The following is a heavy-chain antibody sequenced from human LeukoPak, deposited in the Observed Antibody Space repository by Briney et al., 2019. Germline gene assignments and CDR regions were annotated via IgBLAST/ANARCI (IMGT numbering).Heavy chain of an antibody. Sequence: GGSLRLSCAASGFTFSSYGMHWVRQAPGKGLEWVAVISYDGSNKYYADSVKGRFTISRDNSKNTLYLQMNSLRAEDTAVYYCGREYSDSRYFDYWGQGTLVTVSS. CDR1: GFTFSSYG. D-gene: IGHD6-13*01. V-gene: IGHV3-30*03. CDR2: ISYDGSNK. J-gene: IGHJ4*02. CDR3: GREYSDSRYFDY.